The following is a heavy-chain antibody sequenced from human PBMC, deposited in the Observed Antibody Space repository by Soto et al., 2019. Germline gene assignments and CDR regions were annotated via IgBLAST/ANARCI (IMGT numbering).Heavy chain of an antibody. CDR2: INSDGTST. J-gene: IGHJ4*02. V-gene: IGHV3-74*01. Sequence: GGSLRLSCEASGFIVSIYWMHWVRQAPGKGLVWVSRINSDGTSTSDADSVKGRFTISRDNAKNTLYLQMNSLRAEDTAVYYCARSGCSNSGYCIANWGQGILVTVSS. CDR3: ARSGCSNSGYCIAN. CDR1: GFIVSIYW. D-gene: IGHD2-21*02.